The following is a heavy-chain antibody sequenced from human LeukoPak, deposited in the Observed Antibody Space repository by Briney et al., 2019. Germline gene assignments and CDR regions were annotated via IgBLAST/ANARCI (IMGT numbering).Heavy chain of an antibody. J-gene: IGHJ3*02. CDR1: GYTLTELS. CDR3: ARARNAFEI. CDR2: FDPEDGET. Sequence: GASVKVSCKFSGYTLTELSMHWVRQAPGKGLEWMGGFDPEDGETIYAQKFQGRVTMTEATSTATAYMELSILRSEDKGVYYWARARNAFEIWGQGTMVTVSS. V-gene: IGHV1-24*01.